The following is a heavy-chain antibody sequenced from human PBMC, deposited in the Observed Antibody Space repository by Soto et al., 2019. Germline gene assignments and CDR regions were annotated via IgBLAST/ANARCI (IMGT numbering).Heavy chain of an antibody. CDR2: IWYDGSNK. CDR3: ARGIPPEQPPGEDDAFDI. V-gene: IGHV3-33*01. CDR1: GFTFSSYG. J-gene: IGHJ3*02. Sequence: GGSLRLSCAASGFTFSSYGMHWVRQAPGKGLEWVAVIWYDGSNKYYADSVKGRFTISRDNSKNTLYLQMNSLRAEDTAVYYCARGIPPEQPPGEDDAFDIWGQGTMVTVSS. D-gene: IGHD7-27*01.